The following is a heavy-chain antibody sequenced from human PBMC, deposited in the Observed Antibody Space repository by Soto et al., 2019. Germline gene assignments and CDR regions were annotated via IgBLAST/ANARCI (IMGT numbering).Heavy chain of an antibody. V-gene: IGHV2-5*02. CDR2: IYWDDDK. J-gene: IGHJ4*02. CDR1: GFSLSTSGVG. Sequence: QITLKESGPTLVKPTQTLTLTCTFSGFSLSTSGVGVGWIRQPPGKALEWLALIYWDDDKRYSPSLKSRLTTTKDTSKNQAVLTITNMDPVDTATYYCAHSRVERSFDYWGQGTLVTVSS. D-gene: IGHD1-1*01. CDR3: AHSRVERSFDY.